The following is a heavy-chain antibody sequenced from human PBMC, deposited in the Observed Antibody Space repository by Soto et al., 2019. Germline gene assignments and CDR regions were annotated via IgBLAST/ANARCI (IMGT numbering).Heavy chain of an antibody. J-gene: IGHJ6*02. D-gene: IGHD6-19*01. CDR2: IIPIFGTA. Sequence: QVQLVQSGAEVKKPGSSVKVSCKASGGTFSSYAISWVRQAPGQGLEWMGGIIPIFGTANYAQKFQGRVKITADESTSTAYMELSSLRSEDTAVYYCARDLRIAVAALLTYGMDVWGQGTTVTVSS. CDR3: ARDLRIAVAALLTYGMDV. V-gene: IGHV1-69*12. CDR1: GGTFSSYA.